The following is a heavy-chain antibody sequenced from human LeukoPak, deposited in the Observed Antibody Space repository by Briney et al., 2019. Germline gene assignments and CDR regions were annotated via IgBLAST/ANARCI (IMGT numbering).Heavy chain of an antibody. CDR3: ASAGGYCSGGSCYDFDY. CDR2: IYPGDSDT. CDR1: GYSFTSYW. V-gene: IGHV5-51*01. Sequence: GESLKISCKGSGYSFTSYWIGWVRQMPGKGLEWMGIIYPGDSDTRYSPSFQGQVTISADKSISAAYLQWSSLKASDTAMYYCASAGGYCSGGSCYDFDYWGQGTLVTVSS. J-gene: IGHJ4*02. D-gene: IGHD2-15*01.